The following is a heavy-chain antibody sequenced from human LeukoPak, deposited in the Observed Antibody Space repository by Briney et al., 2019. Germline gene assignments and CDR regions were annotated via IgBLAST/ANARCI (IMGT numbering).Heavy chain of an antibody. CDR1: GFTFSSYS. Sequence: PGGSLRLSCAASGFTFSSYSMNWVRQAPGKGLEWVSSISSSSSYIYYADSVKGRFTISRDSAKNSLYLQMNSLRAEDTAVYYCARDAISAFDIWGQGTMVTVSS. CDR2: ISSSSSYI. V-gene: IGHV3-21*01. CDR3: ARDAISAFDI. J-gene: IGHJ3*02.